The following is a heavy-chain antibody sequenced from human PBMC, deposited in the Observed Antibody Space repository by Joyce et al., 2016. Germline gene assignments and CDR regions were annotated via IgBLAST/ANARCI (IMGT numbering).Heavy chain of an antibody. J-gene: IGHJ4*02. D-gene: IGHD3-22*01. CDR3: ARIEGLLPTPNI. V-gene: IGHV4-34*01. CDR2: INQRGSS. CDR1: GESFRDYY. Sequence: QVQLQQWGAGLLKPSETLSLTCAVYGESFRDYYWVWIRQPPGKGLEWVGEINQRGSSNYNPCLKSRIIMSMDTSKNQFSLKLSSVTAADTAVYYCARIEGLLPTPNIWGQGTLVTVSS.